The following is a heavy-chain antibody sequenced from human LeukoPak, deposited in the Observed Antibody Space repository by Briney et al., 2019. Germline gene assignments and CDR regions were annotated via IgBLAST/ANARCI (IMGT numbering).Heavy chain of an antibody. V-gene: IGHV4-34*01. Sequence: PSETLSLTCAVYGGSFSGYYWSWIRQPPGKGLEWIGEINHSGSTNYNPSLKSRVTIFVDTSKNQFALELSPVTAADTAVYYCARASRYYDFWRGPESWFDPWGQGTLVTVSS. CDR1: GGSFSGYY. J-gene: IGHJ5*02. D-gene: IGHD3-3*01. CDR2: INHSGST. CDR3: ARASRYYDFWRGPESWFDP.